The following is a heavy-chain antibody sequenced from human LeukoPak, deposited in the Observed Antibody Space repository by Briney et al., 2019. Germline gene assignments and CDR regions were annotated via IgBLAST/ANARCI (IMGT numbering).Heavy chain of an antibody. D-gene: IGHD5-18*01. CDR2: ISSTSSTI. CDR1: GFSFSTYS. V-gene: IGHV3-48*01. CDR3: ARGEHGYSYGNDY. Sequence: GGSLRLSCGASGFSFSTYSMNWVRQAPGKGLEWVSYISSTSSTIYYADSVKGRFTISRDNAKNSLYLQMNSLRAEDTAVYYCARGEHGYSYGNDYWGQGTLVTVS. J-gene: IGHJ4*02.